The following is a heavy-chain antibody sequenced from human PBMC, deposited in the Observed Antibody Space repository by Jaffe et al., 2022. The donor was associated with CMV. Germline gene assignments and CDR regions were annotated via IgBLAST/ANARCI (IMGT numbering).Heavy chain of an antibody. D-gene: IGHD6-19*01. J-gene: IGHJ6*03. V-gene: IGHV4-59*01. CDR1: GGSISSYY. CDR2: IYYSGST. Sequence: QVQLQESGPGLVKPSETLSLTCTVSGGSISSYYWSWIRQPPGKGLEWIGYIYYSGSTNYNPSLKSRVTISVDTSKNQFSLKLSSVTAADTAVYYCASLYSSGDMDVWGKGTTVTVSS. CDR3: ASLYSSGDMDV.